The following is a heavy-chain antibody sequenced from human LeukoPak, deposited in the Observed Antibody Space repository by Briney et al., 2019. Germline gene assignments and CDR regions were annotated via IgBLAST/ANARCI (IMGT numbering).Heavy chain of an antibody. D-gene: IGHD3-22*01. CDR1: GFTFSSYG. J-gene: IGHJ3*02. CDR3: AKFLNYYHSTDASDI. CDR2: ISGSAGST. Sequence: GGSLRLSCAASGFTFSSYGMTWVRQAPGKGLEWVSAISGSAGSTYYADSVKGRFTISRDNSKNTLYLQMNSLRAEDTAVYYCAKFLNYYHSTDASDIWGQGTMVTVSS. V-gene: IGHV3-23*01.